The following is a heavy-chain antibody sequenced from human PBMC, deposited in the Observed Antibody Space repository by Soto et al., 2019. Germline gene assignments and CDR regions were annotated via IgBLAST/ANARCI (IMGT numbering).Heavy chain of an antibody. Sequence: PGGSLRLSCAASGFTFDDYAMHWVRQAPGKGLEWVSGISWNSGSIGYADSVKGRFTISRDNAKNSLYLQMNSLRAEDTALYYCAKFSGYYGDYWGQGTLVTVSS. V-gene: IGHV3-9*01. CDR3: AKFSGYYGDY. CDR1: GFTFDDYA. CDR2: ISWNSGSI. D-gene: IGHD1-26*01. J-gene: IGHJ4*02.